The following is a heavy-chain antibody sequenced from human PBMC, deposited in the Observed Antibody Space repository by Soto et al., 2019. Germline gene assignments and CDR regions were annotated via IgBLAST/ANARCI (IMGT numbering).Heavy chain of an antibody. CDR2: ISSSSSYI. V-gene: IGHV3-21*01. D-gene: IGHD3-10*01. J-gene: IGHJ4*02. CDR3: ERGPTLLWFGPSLDY. CDR1: GFTFSSYS. Sequence: EVQLVESGGGLVKPGGSLRLSCAASGFTFSSYSMNWVHQAPGKVLEWVSSISSSSSYIYYADSVKGRFTISRDNAKNSLYLQMNSLRAEDTAVYYCERGPTLLWFGPSLDYWGQVTLVTVSS.